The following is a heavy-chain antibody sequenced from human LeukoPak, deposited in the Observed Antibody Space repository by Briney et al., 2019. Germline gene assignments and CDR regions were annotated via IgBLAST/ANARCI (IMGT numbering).Heavy chain of an antibody. CDR3: ARDPESGGASDY. V-gene: IGHV4-59*12. CDR1: GGSISSNY. D-gene: IGHD1-26*01. Sequence: PSETLSLTCTVSGGSISSNYWSWIRQPPGKGLEWIGYIYYSGSTNYNPSLKSRVTISVDTSKNQFSLKLSSVAAADTAVYYCARDPESGGASDYWGQGTLVTVSS. J-gene: IGHJ4*02. CDR2: IYYSGST.